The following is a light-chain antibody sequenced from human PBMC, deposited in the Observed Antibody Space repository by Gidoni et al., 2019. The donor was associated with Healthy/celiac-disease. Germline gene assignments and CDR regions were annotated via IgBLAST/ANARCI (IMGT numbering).Light chain of an antibody. CDR2: GAS. CDR1: QSVSSSY. V-gene: IGKV3-20*01. CDR3: QQDGRSPLT. J-gene: IGKJ4*01. Sequence: EIVLTQSPGTLSLSPGERATLSCRASQSVSSSYLAWYQQKPGQAPRLLIYGASSRATGIPDRFSGSGSGTDFTLNISRLEPEDFAVYYCQQDGRSPLTFGGGTKVEIK.